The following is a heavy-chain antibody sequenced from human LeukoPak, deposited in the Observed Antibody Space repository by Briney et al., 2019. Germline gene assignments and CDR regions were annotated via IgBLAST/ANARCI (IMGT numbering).Heavy chain of an antibody. D-gene: IGHD2-15*01. V-gene: IGHV3-21*01. Sequence: GGSLRLSCAASGFTFSSYSMNWVRQAPGKGLEWVSSISSSSSYIYYADSVKGRFTISRDNAKNSLYLQMNSLRAEDTAVYYCARDKEYCSGGSCYLAIDYWGQGTLVTVSS. CDR2: ISSSSSYI. J-gene: IGHJ4*02. CDR1: GFTFSSYS. CDR3: ARDKEYCSGGSCYLAIDY.